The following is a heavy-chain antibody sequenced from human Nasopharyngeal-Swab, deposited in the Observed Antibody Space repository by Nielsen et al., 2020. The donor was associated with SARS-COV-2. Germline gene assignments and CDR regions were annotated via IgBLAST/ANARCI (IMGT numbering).Heavy chain of an antibody. V-gene: IGHV3-13*04. CDR2: IGGSGNR. CDR1: GFTFSNYD. J-gene: IGHJ5*01. CDR3: VRAGGVGATWSWFDP. Sequence: GSLRLSCAASGFTFSNYDMHWVRQSTEKGLEWVSAIGGSGNRYYSDSVMGRFTISRENAKNSLYLQMDSLGAADTAMYYCVRAGGVGATWSWFDPWGPGTL. D-gene: IGHD1-26*01.